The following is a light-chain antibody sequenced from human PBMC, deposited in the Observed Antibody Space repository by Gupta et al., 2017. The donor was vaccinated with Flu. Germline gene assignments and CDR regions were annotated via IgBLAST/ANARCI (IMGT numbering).Light chain of an antibody. Sequence: QTVVTQEPSFSVSPGGTVTLTCGLRSGSVSTSYYPSWYQQTPGQPPRSLIYSTDIRSSGVPDRFAGSILGNKAALTITGAQADDESYYYCVLYFDSGTVVLGGGTKLTVL. CDR3: VLYFDSGTVV. V-gene: IGLV8-61*01. J-gene: IGLJ3*02. CDR1: SGSVSTSYY. CDR2: STD.